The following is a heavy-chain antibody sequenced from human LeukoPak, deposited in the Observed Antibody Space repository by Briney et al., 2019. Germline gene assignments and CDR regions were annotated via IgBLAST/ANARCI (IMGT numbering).Heavy chain of an antibody. CDR3: ARLQGDSTAVFDY. D-gene: IGHD2-21*01. CDR2: IYYTGGT. V-gene: IGHV4-59*01. Sequence: SETLSLTCTVSGGSISGDYWSWIRQPPGKGLEWVAYIYYTGGTNCNPSLKSRVTISVDTSKNQFSLRLSSVTAADTAVYYCARLQGDSTAVFDYWGQGTLVSVSS. CDR1: GGSISGDY. J-gene: IGHJ4*02.